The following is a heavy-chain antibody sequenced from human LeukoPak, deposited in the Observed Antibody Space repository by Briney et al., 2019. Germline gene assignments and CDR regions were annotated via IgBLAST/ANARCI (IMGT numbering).Heavy chain of an antibody. CDR3: ARVVSSWSHYYYYMDV. V-gene: IGHV1-18*01. Sequence: ASVKVSCKASGYTFTSYGISWVRQAPGQGLEWMEWISAYNGNTNYAQKLQGRVTMTTDTSTSTAYMELRSLRSDGTAVYYCARVVSSWSHYYYYMDVWGKGTTVTVSS. D-gene: IGHD6-13*01. CDR1: GYTFTSYG. J-gene: IGHJ6*03. CDR2: ISAYNGNT.